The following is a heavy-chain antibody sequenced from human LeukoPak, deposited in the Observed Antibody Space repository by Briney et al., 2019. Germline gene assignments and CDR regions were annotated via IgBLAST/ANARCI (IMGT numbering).Heavy chain of an antibody. CDR1: GFPFSSYP. J-gene: IGHJ4*02. CDR2: ITASGDST. V-gene: IGHV3-23*01. Sequence: GGSLRLSCAGSGFPFSSYPISWVRQPPGKGLEWVSAITASGDSTYPADSVKGRFTISRDNSRNTLFLEMSSLRAEDTAVYYCAYLGLSSDWNDVPGPQIDYWGQGTPVTVSS. D-gene: IGHD1-1*01. CDR3: AYLGLSSDWNDVPGPQIDY.